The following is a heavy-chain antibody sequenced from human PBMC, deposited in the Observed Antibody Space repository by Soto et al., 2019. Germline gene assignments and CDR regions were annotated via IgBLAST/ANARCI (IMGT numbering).Heavy chain of an antibody. CDR1: GYTFSNYG. J-gene: IGHJ6*02. Sequence: QVQLVQSGAEVKKPGASVKVSCKASGYTFSNYGISWVRQGPGQGIAWMGWISGYNGNTHYEEKVQDRIKMTADTSTSTTYLELRSLRSDDTAVYFCARDPGFGFGYSYAFAMDVWGQGTTVTVSS. CDR2: ISGYNGNT. CDR3: ARDPGFGFGYSYAFAMDV. D-gene: IGHD5-18*01. V-gene: IGHV1-18*01.